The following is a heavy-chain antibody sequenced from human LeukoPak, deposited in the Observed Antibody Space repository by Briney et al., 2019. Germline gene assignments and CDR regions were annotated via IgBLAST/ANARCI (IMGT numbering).Heavy chain of an antibody. CDR3: ATGWLLVAPAASRVWDTLVDY. CDR1: GYTFTDYY. V-gene: IGHV1-69-2*01. Sequence: ASVKISCKVSGYTFTDYYMHWVQQAPGKGLEWMGLVDPEDGETIYAEKFQGRVTITADTSTDTAYMEMRSLRSEDTPVYYCATGWLLVAPAASRVWDTLVDYWGQGTLVTVSS. J-gene: IGHJ4*02. D-gene: IGHD3-16*01. CDR2: VDPEDGET.